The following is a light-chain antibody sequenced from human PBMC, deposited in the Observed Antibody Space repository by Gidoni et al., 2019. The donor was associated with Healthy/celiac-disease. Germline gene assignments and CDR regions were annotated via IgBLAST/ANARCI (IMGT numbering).Light chain of an antibody. CDR3: PQYANPLT. J-gene: IGKJ4*01. CDR2: DAS. V-gene: IGKV1-33*01. Sequence: DIQMTQSPSSLSASVGDRVTITGQASQDISHYLNWYQPKPGKAPKLLIYDASNLETGVPSRFSGSGSGTDFTFSISSLQPEDIATYYCPQYANPLTFGGGTKVEIK. CDR1: QDISHY.